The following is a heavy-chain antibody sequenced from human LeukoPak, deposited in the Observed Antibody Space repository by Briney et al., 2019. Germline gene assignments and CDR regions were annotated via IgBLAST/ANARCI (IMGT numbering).Heavy chain of an antibody. D-gene: IGHD6-19*01. CDR2: INHSGST. J-gene: IGHJ4*02. CDR3: ARVKFSAGGWYLGNYFDY. V-gene: IGHV4-34*01. Sequence: SETLSLTCAVYGGSFSGYYWSWIRQPPGKGLEWIGEINHSGSTNYNPSLKSRVTISVDTSKNQFSLKLSSVTAADTAVYYCARVKFSAGGWYLGNYFDYWGQGTLVTVSS. CDR1: GGSFSGYY.